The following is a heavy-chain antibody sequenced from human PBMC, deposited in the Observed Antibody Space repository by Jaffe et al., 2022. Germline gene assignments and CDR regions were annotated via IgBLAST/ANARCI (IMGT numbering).Heavy chain of an antibody. Sequence: QVQLQQSGPGLVKPSQTLSLTCAISGDSVSSNSAAWNWIRQSPSRGLEWLGRTYYRSKWYNDYAVSVKSRITINPDTSKNQFSLQLNSVTPEDTAVYYCARDTPDVLLWFRELPTNYYYYYMDVWGKGTTVTVSS. CDR3: ARDTPDVLLWFRELPTNYYYYYMDV. J-gene: IGHJ6*03. CDR1: GDSVSSNSAA. CDR2: TYYRSKWYN. D-gene: IGHD3-10*01. V-gene: IGHV6-1*01.